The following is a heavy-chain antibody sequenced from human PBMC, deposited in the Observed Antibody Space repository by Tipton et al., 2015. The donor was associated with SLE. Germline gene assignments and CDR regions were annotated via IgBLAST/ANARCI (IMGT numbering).Heavy chain of an antibody. CDR2: LYSSGPT. D-gene: IGHD6-19*01. V-gene: IGHV4-4*07. CDR3: ARDDGYNSGRGFDY. CDR1: GASFSGDS. Sequence: TLSLTCAVSGASFSGDSWSWIRQPAGKGLEWIVRLYSSGPTYYNPSLKSRVTMSVDTAKNHFSLRLTSVTAADTAVYYCARDDGYNSGRGFDYWGQGTLITVSS. J-gene: IGHJ4*02.